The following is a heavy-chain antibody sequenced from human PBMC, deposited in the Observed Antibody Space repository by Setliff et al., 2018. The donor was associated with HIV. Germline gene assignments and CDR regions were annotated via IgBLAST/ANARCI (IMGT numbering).Heavy chain of an antibody. CDR2: VYHSGST. V-gene: IGHV4-38-2*02. CDR3: ARGVTIFGVVILPPNWFDP. CDR1: GFSISTGHY. D-gene: IGHD3-3*01. J-gene: IGHJ5*02. Sequence: SETLSLTCTVSGFSISTGHYWGWVRQSPGKGLEWIGSVYHSGSTYYAASLKSRVTISVDTSKNQFSLKLSPVTAADTAVYYCARGVTIFGVVILPPNWFDPWGQGTLVTVSS.